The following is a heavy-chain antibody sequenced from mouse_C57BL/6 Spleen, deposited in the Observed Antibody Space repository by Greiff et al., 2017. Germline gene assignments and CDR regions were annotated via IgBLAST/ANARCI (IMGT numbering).Heavy chain of an antibody. CDR3: ARGDYYGYVNYAMDY. Sequence: QVQLQQPGAELVKPGASVKLSCKASGYTFTSYWMHWVKQRPGQGLEWIGMIHPNSGSTNYNEKFKSKATLTVDKSSSTAYMQLSSLTSEDSAVYYCARGDYYGYVNYAMDYWGQGTSVTVSS. CDR1: GYTFTSYW. V-gene: IGHV1-64*01. J-gene: IGHJ4*01. D-gene: IGHD2-2*01. CDR2: IHPNSGST.